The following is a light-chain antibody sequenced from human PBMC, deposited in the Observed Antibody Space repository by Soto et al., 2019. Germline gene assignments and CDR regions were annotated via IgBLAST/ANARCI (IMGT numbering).Light chain of an antibody. J-gene: IGKJ3*01. Sequence: DIQMTQSPSSLSASVGDRVTITCRASQAIRNDLGWFQQTPGKAPKRLIYGASTLQGGVPSRFSGSGSGTEFTLTTSSLQSEDFATYYCLQHNSVPFTFGPGTKVDIK. CDR1: QAIRND. CDR3: LQHNSVPFT. V-gene: IGKV1-17*01. CDR2: GAS.